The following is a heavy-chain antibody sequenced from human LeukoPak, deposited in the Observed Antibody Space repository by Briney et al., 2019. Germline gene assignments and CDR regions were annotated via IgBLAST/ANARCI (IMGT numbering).Heavy chain of an antibody. CDR3: ARETTVTQGPDY. CDR1: GFTFSSYG. J-gene: IGHJ4*02. D-gene: IGHD4-17*01. V-gene: IGHV3-33*01. CDR2: IWCDGSNE. Sequence: GGSLRLSCAASGFTFSSYGMHWVRQAPGKGLEWVAVIWCDGSNEYYADSVKGRFTISRDNSKNTLYLQMNSLRAEDTAVYYCARETTVTQGPDYWGQGTLVTVSS.